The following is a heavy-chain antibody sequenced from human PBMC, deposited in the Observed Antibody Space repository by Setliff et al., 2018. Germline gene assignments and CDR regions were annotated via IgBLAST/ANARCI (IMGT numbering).Heavy chain of an antibody. CDR2: INHRGST. CDR1: GGTFSDYH. CDR3: ARMSGFQYIDV. Sequence: NPSETLSLTCATYGGTFSDYHWTWIRQSPEKGLEWIGEINHRGSTNYNPSLTSRVTISLDTSKNQFSLSLTSVTAADTAVYYCARMSGFQYIDVWGKGTTVTVSS. J-gene: IGHJ6*03. V-gene: IGHV4-34*01. D-gene: IGHD3-3*01.